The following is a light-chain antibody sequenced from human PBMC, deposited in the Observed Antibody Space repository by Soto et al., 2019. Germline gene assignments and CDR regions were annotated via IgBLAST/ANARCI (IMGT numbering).Light chain of an antibody. V-gene: IGKV3-15*01. CDR3: QQYNNWPPT. J-gene: IGKJ1*01. CDR1: QNISSY. CDR2: DAS. Sequence: IVLTQSPATLSLSPGKRATLSCMASQNISSYLIWYQQKPGQTPRLLIYDASTRATGIPARFSGSGSGTEFTLTISSLQFEDFAVYYCQQYNNWPPTFGQGTKVDIK.